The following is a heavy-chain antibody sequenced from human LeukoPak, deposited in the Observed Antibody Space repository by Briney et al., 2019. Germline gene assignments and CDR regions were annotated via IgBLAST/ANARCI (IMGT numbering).Heavy chain of an antibody. CDR2: ISSSGSTK. CDR1: GFTFSSYE. Sequence: GGSLRLSCAASGFTFSSYEMNWVRQAPGKGLEWVSYISSSGSTKYYADSVKGRFTISRDNAKNSLYLQMNSLRAEDTAVYYCARDKGYSSSWYDWFDPWGQGTLVTVSS. J-gene: IGHJ5*02. D-gene: IGHD6-6*01. CDR3: ARDKGYSSSWYDWFDP. V-gene: IGHV3-48*03.